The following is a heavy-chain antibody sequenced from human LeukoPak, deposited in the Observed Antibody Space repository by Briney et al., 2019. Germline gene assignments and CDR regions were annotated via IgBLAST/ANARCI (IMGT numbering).Heavy chain of an antibody. V-gene: IGHV4-39*01. J-gene: IGHJ3*02. D-gene: IGHD2-21*01. CDR3: GRHRLPTLDALDM. Sequence: KTSETLSLTCTVSGGSISSGSYYWGWIRQPPGKGLDWIGSIYYSGSTYYNPSLKSRVTISVDTSKSQFSLKLTSVTAADTAVYYCGRHRLPTLDALDMWGQGTMVTVSS. CDR1: GGSISSGSYY. CDR2: IYYSGST.